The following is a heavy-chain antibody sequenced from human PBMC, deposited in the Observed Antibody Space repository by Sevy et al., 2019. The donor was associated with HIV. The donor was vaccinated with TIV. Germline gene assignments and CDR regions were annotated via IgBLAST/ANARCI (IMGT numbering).Heavy chain of an antibody. V-gene: IGHV1-2*06. CDR1: GYTFINYY. Sequence: ASVKVSCKASGYTFINYYLIWVRQAPGQGLEWMGRFNPNSGDTNYAQKFQGRVTMTRDASINSAYMELSRLTSDDTAFYYCAREWGFAMANAFDIWGQGTMVTVSS. J-gene: IGHJ3*02. CDR2: FNPNSGDT. D-gene: IGHD2-2*01. CDR3: AREWGFAMANAFDI.